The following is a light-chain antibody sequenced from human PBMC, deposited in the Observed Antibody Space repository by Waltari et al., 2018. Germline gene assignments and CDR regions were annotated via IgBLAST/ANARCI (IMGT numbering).Light chain of an antibody. CDR2: GAS. Sequence: EIVLTQSPGTLSLSLGERATLSYRASQSVSRALAWYQQKPGQAPRLLIYGASTRATGIPDRFSGSGYGTDFSLTISRLEPDDFAVYYCQHYLRLPVTFGQGTTVEI. J-gene: IGKJ1*01. CDR1: QSVSRA. CDR3: QHYLRLPVT. V-gene: IGKV3-20*01.